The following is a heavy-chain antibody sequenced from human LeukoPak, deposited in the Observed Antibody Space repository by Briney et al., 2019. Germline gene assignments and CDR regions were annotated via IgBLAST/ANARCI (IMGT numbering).Heavy chain of an antibody. J-gene: IGHJ4*02. V-gene: IGHV1-24*01. CDR3: ATTPVVAATFFDY. Sequence: GASVKVSCKVSGYTLTELSMHWVRQAPGKGLEWMGGFDPEDGETIYAQKFQGRVTVTEDTSTDTAYMELSSLRSEDTAVYYCATTPVVAATFFDYWGQGTLVTVSS. CDR1: GYTLTELS. D-gene: IGHD2-15*01. CDR2: FDPEDGET.